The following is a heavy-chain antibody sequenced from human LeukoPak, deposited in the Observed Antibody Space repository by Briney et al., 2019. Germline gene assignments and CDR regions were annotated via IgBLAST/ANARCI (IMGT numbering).Heavy chain of an antibody. D-gene: IGHD4-17*01. Sequence: SETLSLTCTVSGYSISSGYYWSWIRQPPGKGLEWIGSIYHSGSTYYNPSLKSRVTISVDTSKNQFSLKLSSVTAADTAVYYCARDPRNGDYEAGYWGQGTLVTVSS. CDR3: ARDPRNGDYEAGY. CDR1: GYSISSGYY. CDR2: IYHSGST. J-gene: IGHJ4*02. V-gene: IGHV4-38-2*02.